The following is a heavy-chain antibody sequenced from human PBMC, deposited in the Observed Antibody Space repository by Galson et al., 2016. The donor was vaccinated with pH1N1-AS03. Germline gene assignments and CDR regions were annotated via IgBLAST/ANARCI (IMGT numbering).Heavy chain of an antibody. J-gene: IGHJ6*02. V-gene: IGHV3-30*03. D-gene: IGHD4-17*01. CDR1: RFTFSDYG. CDR3: SRGRYGDYESGYYYGMDV. CDR2: ISSDGSVK. Sequence: SLRLSCATSRFTFSDYGMNWVRQAPGKGLEWVAGISSDGSVKNYRDSVKGRFTISRDTSKNTLFLQMNGLRPEDTAVYYCSRGRYGDYESGYYYGMDVWSQGTTVTVSS.